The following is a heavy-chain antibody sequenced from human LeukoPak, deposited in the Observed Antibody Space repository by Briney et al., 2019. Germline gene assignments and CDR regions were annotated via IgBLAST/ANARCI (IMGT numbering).Heavy chain of an antibody. CDR1: GFTFSSYD. D-gene: IGHD5-12*01. V-gene: IGHV3-13*01. Sequence: GSLRLSCAASGFTFSSYDMHWVRQATGKGLEWVSAIGTTGDTYYPGSVKGRFTISRENAKNSLYLQMNSLRAGDTAVYYCARANNGYSGYDPSYAFDIWGQGTMVTVSS. J-gene: IGHJ3*02. CDR2: IGTTGDT. CDR3: ARANNGYSGYDPSYAFDI.